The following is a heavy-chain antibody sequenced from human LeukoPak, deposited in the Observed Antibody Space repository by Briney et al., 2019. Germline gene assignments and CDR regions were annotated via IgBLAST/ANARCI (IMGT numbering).Heavy chain of an antibody. Sequence: PGGSLRLSCAASGFTFSDYYMDWVRQAPGKGLEWVGRIRNKANSYTTEYAASVKGRFTISRDDSKNSLYLQMNSLKTEDTAVYYCARLRLGYYGMDVWGQGTTVTVSS. CDR2: IRNKANSYTT. CDR3: ARLRLGYYGMDV. V-gene: IGHV3-72*01. CDR1: GFTFSDYY. D-gene: IGHD3-16*01. J-gene: IGHJ6*02.